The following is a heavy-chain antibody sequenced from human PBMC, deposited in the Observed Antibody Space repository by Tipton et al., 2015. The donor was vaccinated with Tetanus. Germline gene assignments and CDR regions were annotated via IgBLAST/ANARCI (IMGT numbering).Heavy chain of an antibody. Sequence: TLSLTCAVYGGTFNNYFWTWIRQPQGKGLEWIGEINYDGSTNHRPSLKSRVTLSLDTTKKQDSLTLSSVTAADTAVYYCARGDYYGSGTYDVSGQATTVTVPS. CDR1: GGTFNNYF. V-gene: IGHV4-34*01. CDR3: ARGDYYGSGTYDV. J-gene: IGHJ6*02. D-gene: IGHD3-10*01. CDR2: INYDGST.